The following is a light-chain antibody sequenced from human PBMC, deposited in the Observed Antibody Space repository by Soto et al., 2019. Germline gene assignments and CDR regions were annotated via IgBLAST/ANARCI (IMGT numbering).Light chain of an antibody. CDR3: QHYGSSPLT. V-gene: IGKV3-20*01. CDR2: GAS. Sequence: EIVLTQSPGTLSLSPGDRATLYCRASQSVSSSNLAWYQQKRGQSPRLLIYGASSRATGIPDRFSGSGSGPDFTLTISRLEPEDFAVYFCQHYGSSPLTFGQGTKVDIK. CDR1: QSVSSSN. J-gene: IGKJ1*01.